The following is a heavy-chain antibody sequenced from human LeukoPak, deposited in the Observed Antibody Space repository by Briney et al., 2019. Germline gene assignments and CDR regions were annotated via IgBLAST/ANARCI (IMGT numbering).Heavy chain of an antibody. D-gene: IGHD3-16*01. CDR2: ILNDGSQE. J-gene: IGHJ3*02. V-gene: IGHV3-33*01. CDR3: ARDDALGDNALDI. Sequence: PGGPLRLSCAASGFTFSSYGMHWVRQAPGKGLEWVAVILNDGSQEKYADSVKGRFTISRDNSKNTLFLQMNSLRAEDTAVYYCARDDALGDNALDIWGQGTMVTVSS. CDR1: GFTFSSYG.